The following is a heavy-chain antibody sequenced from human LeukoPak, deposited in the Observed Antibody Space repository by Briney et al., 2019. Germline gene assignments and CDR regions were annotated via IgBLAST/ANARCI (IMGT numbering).Heavy chain of an antibody. J-gene: IGHJ4*02. V-gene: IGHV3-30*04. CDR3: ARDFGGLRWNYYFDY. CDR1: GFIFSDYA. D-gene: IGHD4-23*01. Sequence: PGRSLRLSCVASGFIFSDYAMHWVRQAPGKGLEWMAIISHDATNEYHADSVKGRFTISRDNSKNTLYLQMNSLIPEDTAVYLCARDFGGLRWNYYFDYWGQGTLVTVSS. CDR2: ISHDATNE.